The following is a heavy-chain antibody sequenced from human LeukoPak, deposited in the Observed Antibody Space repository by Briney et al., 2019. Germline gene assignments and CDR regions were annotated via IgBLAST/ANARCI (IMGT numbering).Heavy chain of an antibody. D-gene: IGHD3-22*01. J-gene: IGHJ4*02. CDR2: ISGSGGST. Sequence: GGSLRLSCAASGFTFSSYGMSWVRQAPGKGLEWVSAISGSGGSTYYADSVKGRFTISRDNSKNTLYLQMNSLRAEDTAVYYCAKDRLWYYDSSGYASFDYWGQGTLVTVSS. CDR1: GFTFSSYG. CDR3: AKDRLWYYDSSGYASFDY. V-gene: IGHV3-23*01.